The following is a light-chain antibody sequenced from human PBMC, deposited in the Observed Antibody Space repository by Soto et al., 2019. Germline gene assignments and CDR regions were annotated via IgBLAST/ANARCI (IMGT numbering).Light chain of an antibody. CDR3: WQFDT. V-gene: IGKV3-20*01. CDR1: QTVGSSF. J-gene: IGKJ4*01. Sequence: ENVLTQSPATLSLSPGERATLSCRASQTVGSSFLAWYQQKRGQAPRLLIYGASNRSTGIPDRVSGSGSGSVFTITINVHEPEYFAVYYCWQFDTFGGGTKVEIK. CDR2: GAS.